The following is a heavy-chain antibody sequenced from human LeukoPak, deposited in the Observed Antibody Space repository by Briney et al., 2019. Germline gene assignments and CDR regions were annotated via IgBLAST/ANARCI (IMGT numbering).Heavy chain of an antibody. CDR1: GYTFTSYY. CDR2: INPSGGST. V-gene: IGHV1-46*01. D-gene: IGHD1-20*01. Sequence: ASVKVSCKASGYTFTSYYMHWVRQAPGQGLEWMGIINPSGGSTSYAQKFQGRVTMTRDASTSTVYMELSSLRSEDTAVYYCSLLTGTSGYYWGQGTLVTVSS. CDR3: SLLTGTSGYY. J-gene: IGHJ4*02.